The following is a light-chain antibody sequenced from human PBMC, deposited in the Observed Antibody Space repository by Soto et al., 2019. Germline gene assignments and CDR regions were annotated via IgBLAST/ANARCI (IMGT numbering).Light chain of an antibody. CDR3: LQHYNFPYT. Sequence: AIQMTQSPSSLSASVGDRVTITCRASQGIRSDLGWYQQRPGKAPKLLIYDASSLQSGVPSRFSGGGSGTDFTLTISSLQPEDFASYYCLQHYNFPYTFGQGTKLEIK. J-gene: IGKJ2*01. CDR2: DAS. V-gene: IGKV1-6*01. CDR1: QGIRSD.